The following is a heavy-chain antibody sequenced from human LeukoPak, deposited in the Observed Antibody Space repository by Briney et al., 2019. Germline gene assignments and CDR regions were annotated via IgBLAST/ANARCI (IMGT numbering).Heavy chain of an antibody. J-gene: IGHJ6*03. CDR2: VNPHSGGT. CDR3: ARVWESVRLKVYYMDA. V-gene: IGHV1-2*02. CDR1: GYRFTGYY. Sequence: ASVKVSCKASGYRFTGYYIHWLRQAPGQGLEWMGWVNPHSGGTKYAQKFQGRVTMTRDTTITTAYMELTKLTSDDTAVYYCARVWESVRLKVYYMDAWGKGTTVAVSS. D-gene: IGHD3-10*02.